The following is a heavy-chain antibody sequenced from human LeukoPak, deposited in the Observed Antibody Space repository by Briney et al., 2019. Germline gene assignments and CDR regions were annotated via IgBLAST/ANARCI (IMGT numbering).Heavy chain of an antibody. CDR3: ARDKRFLNYYGSGSYGLTRGWFDP. J-gene: IGHJ5*02. Sequence: SETLSLTCTVSGGSISSYYWSWIRQPPGKGLEWIGYIYYSGSTNYNPSLKSRVTMSVDTSKNQFSLKLSSVTAADTAVYYCARDKRFLNYYGSGSYGLTRGWFDPWGQGTLVTVSS. CDR1: GGSISSYY. V-gene: IGHV4-59*12. D-gene: IGHD3-10*01. CDR2: IYYSGST.